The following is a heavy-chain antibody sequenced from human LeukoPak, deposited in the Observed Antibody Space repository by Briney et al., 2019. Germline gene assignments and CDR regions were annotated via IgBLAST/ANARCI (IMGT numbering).Heavy chain of an antibody. J-gene: IGHJ6*03. CDR2: VNPNNGGT. CDR1: GYTFTGYY. CDR3: ARAKDTTEVGADV. D-gene: IGHD2/OR15-2a*01. Sequence: ASVKVSCRASGYTFTGYYMHWVRQAPGQGLEWMGWVNPNNGGTNYGQKFQGRVTMTRDTSISTASMELTRLRSDDTDVYYCARAKDTTEVGADVWGKGTTVTVS. V-gene: IGHV1-2*02.